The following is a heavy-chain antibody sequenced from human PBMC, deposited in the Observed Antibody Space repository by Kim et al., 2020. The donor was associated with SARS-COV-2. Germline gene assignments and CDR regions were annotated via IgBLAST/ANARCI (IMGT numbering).Heavy chain of an antibody. D-gene: IGHD7-27*01. J-gene: IGHJ3*02. CDR3: ASPWGKTGAFDI. CDR1: GGTFSSYA. CDR2: IIPIFGTA. Sequence: SVKVSCKASGGTFSSYAISWVRQAPGQGLEWMGGIIPIFGTANYAQKFQGRVTITADESTSTAYMELSSLRSEDTAVYYCASPWGKTGAFDIWGQGTMVTVSS. V-gene: IGHV1-69*13.